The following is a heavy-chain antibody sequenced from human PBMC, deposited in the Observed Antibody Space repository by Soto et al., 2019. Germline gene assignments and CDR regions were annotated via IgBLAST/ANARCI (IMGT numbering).Heavy chain of an antibody. CDR2: IHPSDFDT. J-gene: IGHJ5*02. Sequence: PGESLKISCKGSGYSFTSYWIGWVRQMPGKGLEWMGIIHPSDFDTRYSPSFQGQVTISADKSISTAYLQWSSLRASDNAMDYCAIPSTGYEDSWGKGPLGTVSS. CDR1: GYSFTSYW. D-gene: IGHD5-12*01. V-gene: IGHV5-51*01. CDR3: AIPSTGYEDS.